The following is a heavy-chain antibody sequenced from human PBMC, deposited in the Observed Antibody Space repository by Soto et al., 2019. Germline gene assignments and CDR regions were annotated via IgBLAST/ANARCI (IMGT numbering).Heavy chain of an antibody. CDR3: ASAISSGYCLNWFDP. CDR2: IYHSGST. J-gene: IGHJ5*02. D-gene: IGHD3-22*01. V-gene: IGHV4-30-2*01. Sequence: SETLSLTCAVSGGSISSGGYSWSWIRQPPGKGLEWIGYIYHSGSTYYNPSLKSRVTISVDRSKNQFSLKLSSVTAADTAVYYCASAISSGYCLNWFDPWGQGTMLPVYS. CDR1: GGSISSGGYS.